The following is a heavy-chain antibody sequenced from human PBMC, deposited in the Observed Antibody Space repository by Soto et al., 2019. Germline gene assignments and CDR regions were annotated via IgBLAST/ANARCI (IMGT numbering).Heavy chain of an antibody. Sequence: GASMKVSCKASGFTFTSYGISWVRQAPGQRLEWMGWISAYNGNTNYAQKLQGRVTMTTDTSTSTAYMELRSLRSDDTAVYYCARDPTYYDILTGYPFDYWGQGTLVTVSS. V-gene: IGHV1-18*01. J-gene: IGHJ4*02. CDR3: ARDPTYYDILTGYPFDY. D-gene: IGHD3-9*01. CDR1: GFTFTSYG. CDR2: ISAYNGNT.